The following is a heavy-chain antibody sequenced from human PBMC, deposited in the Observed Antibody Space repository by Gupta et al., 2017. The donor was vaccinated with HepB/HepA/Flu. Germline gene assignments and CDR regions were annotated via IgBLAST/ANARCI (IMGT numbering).Heavy chain of an antibody. CDR3: AKPIGRGYCSSTSCRDY. CDR2: ISGSGGST. V-gene: IGHV3-23*01. CDR1: GFTFSSYA. D-gene: IGHD2-2*01. Sequence: EVQLLESGGGLVQPGGSLRLSCAASGFTFSSYAMSWVRQAPGKGLEWVSAISGSGGSTYYADSVKGRFTISRDNSKNTLYLQMNSLRAEDTAVYYCAKPIGRGYCSSTSCRDYWGQGTLVTVSS. J-gene: IGHJ4*02.